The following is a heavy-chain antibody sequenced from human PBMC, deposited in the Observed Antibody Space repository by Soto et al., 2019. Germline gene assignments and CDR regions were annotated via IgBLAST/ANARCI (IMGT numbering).Heavy chain of an antibody. CDR1: GFTFSSYG. CDR2: IWYDGSNK. CDR3: ARDLGYYDSSGYYVLGY. J-gene: IGHJ4*02. Sequence: QVQLVESGGGVVQPGRSLRLSCAASGFTFSSYGMHWVRQAPGKGLEWVAVIWYDGSNKYYADSVKGRFTNSRDNSKNTLYLQMNSLRAEDTAVYYCARDLGYYDSSGYYVLGYWGQGTLVTVSS. D-gene: IGHD3-22*01. V-gene: IGHV3-33*01.